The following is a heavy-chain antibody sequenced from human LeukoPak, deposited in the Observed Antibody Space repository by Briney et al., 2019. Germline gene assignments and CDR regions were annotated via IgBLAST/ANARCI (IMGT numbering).Heavy chain of an antibody. D-gene: IGHD6-19*01. CDR2: IYYSGST. CDR1: GGSISSYY. V-gene: IGHV4-59*01. J-gene: IGHJ4*02. Sequence: SETLSLTCTVSGGSISSYYWSWIRQPPGKGLEWIGYIYYSGSTNYNPSLKSRVTISVDTSKNQFSLKLSSVTAADTAMYYCARRAVAGTFDYWGQGTLVTVSS. CDR3: ARRAVAGTFDY.